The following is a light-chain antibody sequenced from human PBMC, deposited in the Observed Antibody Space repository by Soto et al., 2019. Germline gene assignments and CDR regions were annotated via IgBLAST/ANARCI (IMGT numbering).Light chain of an antibody. CDR3: QSFDRSLPAWV. V-gene: IGLV1-40*01. J-gene: IGLJ3*02. Sequence: QSVLTQPPSVSGAPGQRVTISCTGSSSNIGAGYDVHWYQQLPGTAPTLLISGNTHRPSGVPNRFSGSKSGTSASLTITGLQTEDEPDYYCQSFDRSLPAWVFGGGTQLTLL. CDR2: GNT. CDR1: SSNIGAGYD.